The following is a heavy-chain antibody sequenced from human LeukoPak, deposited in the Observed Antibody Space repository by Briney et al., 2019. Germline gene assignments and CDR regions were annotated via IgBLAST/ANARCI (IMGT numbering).Heavy chain of an antibody. CDR1: GYSFINYW. CDR2: IYPGDSDI. CDR3: ARRRSDIIVVDC. J-gene: IGHJ4*02. V-gene: IGHV5-51*01. D-gene: IGHD2-15*01. Sequence: PGESLQISCQGSGYSFINYWIAWVRQMPGKGLEWMGVIYPGDSDIRYSPSFQGQVTISADKSISTAYLQWSSLKASDTAMYYCARRRSDIIVVDCWGQGTLVTVSS.